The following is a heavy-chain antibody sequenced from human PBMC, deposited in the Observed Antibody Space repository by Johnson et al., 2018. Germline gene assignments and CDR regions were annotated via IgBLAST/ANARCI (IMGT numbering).Heavy chain of an antibody. V-gene: IGHV3-23*01. CDR3: AKGYFDWLTGAVHT. Sequence: VQLLETGGGLVQPGGSLRLSCAASGFTFSSYAMSWVRQAPGKGLEWVSAISGSGGSTYYADSVKGRFTISRDNSKNTLYLQMNSLRAEDTAVYYCAKGYFDWLTGAVHTWGQGTMVTVSS. CDR1: GFTFSSYA. CDR2: ISGSGGST. D-gene: IGHD3-9*01. J-gene: IGHJ3*02.